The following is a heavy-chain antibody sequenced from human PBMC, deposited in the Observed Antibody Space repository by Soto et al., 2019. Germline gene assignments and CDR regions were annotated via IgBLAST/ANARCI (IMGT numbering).Heavy chain of an antibody. V-gene: IGHV4-59*11. CDR3: TVGGAGHPFDY. CDR2: IHYSGST. Sequence: QVQLQESGPGLVKPSETLSLTCTVSGVSITSHYWTWIRQPPGKGPEWIGNIHYSGSTNYSPSLKGRVIISVDTSENQSSLKLSSVTTADTAVYYCTVGGAGHPFDYWGQGTLVTVSS. J-gene: IGHJ4*02. D-gene: IGHD3-16*01. CDR1: GVSITSHY.